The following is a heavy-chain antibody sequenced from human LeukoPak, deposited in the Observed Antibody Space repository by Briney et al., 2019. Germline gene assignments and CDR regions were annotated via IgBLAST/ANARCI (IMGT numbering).Heavy chain of an antibody. Sequence: AGGSLRLSCAASGFTFGGFAIHWVRQPPGKGLEWVTFISYDGSEKKYADSVRGRFTVSRDNSRDMSYLQMNSLRAEDTAVYYCAKDKGNQLLPFDYWGQGTLVTVSS. CDR2: ISYDGSEK. CDR1: GFTFGGFA. CDR3: AKDKGNQLLPFDY. D-gene: IGHD2-2*01. J-gene: IGHJ4*02. V-gene: IGHV3-30*07.